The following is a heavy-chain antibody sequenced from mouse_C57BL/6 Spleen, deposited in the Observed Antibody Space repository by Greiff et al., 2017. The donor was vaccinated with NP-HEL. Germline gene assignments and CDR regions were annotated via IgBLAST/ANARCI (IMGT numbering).Heavy chain of an antibody. CDR2: ISDGGSYT. J-gene: IGHJ2*01. CDR3: ARERAPGSSAFDY. Sequence: EVQLVESGGGLVKPGGSLKLSCAASGFTFSSYAMSWVRQTPEKRLEWVATISDGGSYTYYPDNVKGRFTISRDNAKNNLYLQMSHLKSEDTAMYYCARERAPGSSAFDYWGQGTTLTVSS. D-gene: IGHD1-1*01. V-gene: IGHV5-4*01. CDR1: GFTFSSYA.